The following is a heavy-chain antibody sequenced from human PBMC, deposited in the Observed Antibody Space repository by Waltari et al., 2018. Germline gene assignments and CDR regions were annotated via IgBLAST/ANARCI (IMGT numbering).Heavy chain of an antibody. V-gene: IGHV4-38-2*02. CDR3: ARDGKYCGGDCSEPLDY. D-gene: IGHD2-21*02. CDR2: IYHSGST. J-gene: IGHJ4*02. CDR1: GYSISSGYY. Sequence: QVQLQESGPGLVKPSETLSLTCAVSGYSISSGYYWGWIRQPPGKGLEWIGSIYHSGSTYYNPSLKSRVTISVDTSKNTLYLQMNSLRAEDTAVYYCARDGKYCGGDCSEPLDYWGQGTLVTVSS.